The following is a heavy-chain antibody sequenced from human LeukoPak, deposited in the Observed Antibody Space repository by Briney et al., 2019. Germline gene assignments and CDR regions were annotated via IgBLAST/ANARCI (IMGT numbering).Heavy chain of an antibody. CDR3: ANYDFWSNTAPGFEY. V-gene: IGHV3-74*01. D-gene: IGHD3-3*01. Sequence: GRSLRLSCAASGVTSSSDLMHWGRQAPGQGLMWGSRINSDVSSTTYAASLTGRFTISSHNAKNTLYLQMSSLRAEDTAVYYCANYDFWSNTAPGFEYWGQGTLVTVSS. CDR1: GVTSSSDL. CDR2: INSDVSST. J-gene: IGHJ4*02.